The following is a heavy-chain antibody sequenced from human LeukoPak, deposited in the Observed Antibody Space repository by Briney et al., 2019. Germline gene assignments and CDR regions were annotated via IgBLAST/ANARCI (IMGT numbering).Heavy chain of an antibody. CDR2: ISSSSSYI. CDR1: GYTFSTYS. D-gene: IGHD3-10*01. J-gene: IGHJ4*02. Sequence: PGGSLRLSCAASGYTFSTYSMNWVRQAPGKGLEWVSSISSSSSYIYYADSVKGRFTISRDNAKNSLYLQMNSLRAEDTAVYYCARSWTMVRGVDYWGQGTLVTVSS. CDR3: ARSWTMVRGVDY. V-gene: IGHV3-21*01.